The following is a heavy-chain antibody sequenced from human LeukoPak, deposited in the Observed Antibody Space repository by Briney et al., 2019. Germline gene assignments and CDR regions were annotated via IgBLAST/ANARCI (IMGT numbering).Heavy chain of an antibody. CDR3: AKLTLIVVVRGGADY. Sequence: GGSLRLSCAASGFTFSSYAMSWVRQAPGKGLEWVSAISGCGGSTYYADSVKGRFTISRDNSKNTLYLQMNSLRAEDTAVYYCAKLTLIVVVRGGADYWGQGTLVTVSS. CDR1: GFTFSSYA. CDR2: ISGCGGST. J-gene: IGHJ4*02. V-gene: IGHV3-23*01. D-gene: IGHD3-22*01.